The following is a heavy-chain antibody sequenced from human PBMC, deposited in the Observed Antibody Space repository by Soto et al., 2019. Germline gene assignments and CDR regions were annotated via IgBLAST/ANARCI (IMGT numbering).Heavy chain of an antibody. CDR3: ATQTLSSGWQGREDYYYYYMDV. J-gene: IGHJ6*03. Sequence: ASVKVSCKVSGYNLTELSMHWVRQAPGKGLEWMGGFDPEDGETIYAQKFQGRVTMTEDTSTDTAYMELSSLRSEDTAVYYCATQTLSSGWQGREDYYYYYMDVWGKGTTVTVSS. CDR2: FDPEDGET. D-gene: IGHD6-19*01. CDR1: GYNLTELS. V-gene: IGHV1-24*01.